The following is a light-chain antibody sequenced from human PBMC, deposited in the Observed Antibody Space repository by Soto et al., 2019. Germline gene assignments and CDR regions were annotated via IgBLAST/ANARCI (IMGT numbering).Light chain of an antibody. V-gene: IGKV1-16*02. CDR2: AAS. J-gene: IGKJ4*01. CDR3: QQYHVYPLT. Sequence: DIQMTQSPSSLSASVGDRVTITCRASQAISNYLGWFQQKPGKAPRSLIYAASSLHSGVPSKFSGSGSVTEFTLTISSLQPEDFATYYCQQYHVYPLTFGGGTKVDIK. CDR1: QAISNY.